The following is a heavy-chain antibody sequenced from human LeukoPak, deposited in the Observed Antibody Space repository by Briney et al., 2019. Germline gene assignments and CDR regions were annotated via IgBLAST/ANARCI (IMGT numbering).Heavy chain of an antibody. V-gene: IGHV3-21*01. J-gene: IGHJ4*02. Sequence: GSLRLSCAASGFTFSSYSMNWVRQAPGKGLEWVSSISSSSSSYIYYADSVKGRFTISRDNAKNSLYLQMNSLRAEDTAVYYCAREEYYYDSSGSKSSDYWGQGTLVTVSS. D-gene: IGHD3-22*01. CDR2: ISSSSSSYI. CDR1: GFTFSSYS. CDR3: AREEYYYDSSGSKSSDY.